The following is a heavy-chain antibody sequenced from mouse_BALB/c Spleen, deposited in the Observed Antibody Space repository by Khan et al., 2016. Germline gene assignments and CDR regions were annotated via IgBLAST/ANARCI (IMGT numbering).Heavy chain of an antibody. CDR2: IWTGGST. J-gene: IGHJ3*01. CDR1: GFSLTNSG. D-gene: IGHD2-4*01. Sequence: QVQLKESGPGLVAPSQSLSITCTVSGFSLTNSGVHWIRPPPGKGLEWLGVIWTGGSTDYNSALMSRLSITKDNSQNQVFLKMIRRQTDETAMYEGARDDHDYDACFASWGQGTLVIVSA. V-gene: IGHV2-9*02. CDR3: ARDDHDYDACFAS.